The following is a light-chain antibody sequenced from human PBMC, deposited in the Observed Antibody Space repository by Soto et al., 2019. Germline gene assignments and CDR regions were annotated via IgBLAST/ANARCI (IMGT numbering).Light chain of an antibody. Sequence: QSVLTQPPSVSGAPGQRVSISCTGSSTNIGAGYAVHWYQQLPGTAPKLLIYGNSNRPSGVPDRFSGSKSGTSASLAITGLQAEDEAEYYCQSYDNSLSAYVFGTGTKVTVL. CDR1: STNIGAGYA. V-gene: IGLV1-40*01. CDR3: QSYDNSLSAYV. J-gene: IGLJ1*01. CDR2: GNS.